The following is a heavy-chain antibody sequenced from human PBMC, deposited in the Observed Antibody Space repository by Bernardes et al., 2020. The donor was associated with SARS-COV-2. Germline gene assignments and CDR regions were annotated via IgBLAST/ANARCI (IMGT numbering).Heavy chain of an antibody. D-gene: IGHD3-10*01. J-gene: IGHJ4*02. CDR3: AKDRTTYYYGSGVSSYFDY. CDR2: ISLDAGST. Sequence: GSLSPSWAAAGFSFDDYNMHWVRPAPGKGLEWVSVISLDAGSTNYADSVKGRFTISRDNSKNSLYLEMNSLRTEDTALYYCAKDRTTYYYGSGVSSYFDYWGQGTLVTVSS. V-gene: IGHV3-43*01. CDR1: GFSFDDYN.